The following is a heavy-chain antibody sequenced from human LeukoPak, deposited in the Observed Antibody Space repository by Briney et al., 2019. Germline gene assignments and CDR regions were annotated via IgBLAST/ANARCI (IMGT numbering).Heavy chain of an antibody. D-gene: IGHD2-2*01. V-gene: IGHV1-46*01. CDR2: INPSGGST. CDR3: ASDIVVTMGALDI. Sequence: ASVKVSCKASGYTFTSYYMHWVRQAPGQGLEWMGIINPSGGSTSYAQKFQGRVTMTRDTSTSTVYMELSSLRSGDTAVYYCASDIVVTMGALDIWGQGTMVTVSS. CDR1: GYTFTSYY. J-gene: IGHJ3*02.